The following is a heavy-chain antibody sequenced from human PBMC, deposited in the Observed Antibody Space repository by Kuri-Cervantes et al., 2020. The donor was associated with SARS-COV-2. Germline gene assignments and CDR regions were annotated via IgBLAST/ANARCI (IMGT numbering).Heavy chain of an antibody. CDR3: ARDSPSSSSGWIFDY. J-gene: IGHJ4*02. Sequence: GESLKISCAASGFTFSNYAMSWVRQAPGKGLKWVSVITGSGDSTYYADSVKGRFTISRDNAKNSLYLQMNSLRAEDTAVYYCARDSPSSSSGWIFDYWGQGTLVTVSS. V-gene: IGHV3-23*01. CDR2: ITGSGDST. D-gene: IGHD6-19*01. CDR1: GFTFSNYA.